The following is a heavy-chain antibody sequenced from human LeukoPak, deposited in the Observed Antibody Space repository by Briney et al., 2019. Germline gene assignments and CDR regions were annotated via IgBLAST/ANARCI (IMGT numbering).Heavy chain of an antibody. CDR2: INHSGST. D-gene: IGHD5-18*01. Sequence: PSETLSLTCAVYGGSFSGYYWSWIRQPPGKGLEWIGEINHSGSTNYNPSLKSRVTISVDTSKNQLSLKLSSVTAADTAVYYCARGRRGYSYDYWGQGTLVTVSS. J-gene: IGHJ4*02. CDR3: ARGRRGYSYDY. V-gene: IGHV4-34*01. CDR1: GGSFSGYY.